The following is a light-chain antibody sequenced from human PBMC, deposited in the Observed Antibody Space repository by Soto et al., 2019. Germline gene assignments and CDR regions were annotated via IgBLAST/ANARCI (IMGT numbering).Light chain of an antibody. CDR3: QQYFTTPWS. J-gene: IGKJ1*01. CDR2: WAS. V-gene: IGKV4-1*01. Sequence: DIVTTQSPGSLAVSLGERATIKCRSSQSVLYSSDNKNYLAWYQQKPGQPPKALIYWASTRKSGVPDRFSGSGSGTDFTLTISSLQAEDVAVYYCQQYFTTPWSFGQGTRVEIK. CDR1: QSVLYSSDNKNY.